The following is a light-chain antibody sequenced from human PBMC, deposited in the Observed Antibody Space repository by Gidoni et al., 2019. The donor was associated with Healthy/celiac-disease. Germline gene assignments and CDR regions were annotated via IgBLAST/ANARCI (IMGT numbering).Light chain of an antibody. Sequence: EMVMRQSPATLSVSPGERATPSCRASQGVSSNLAWYQQKPGQAPRLLIYGASTRATGIPARFSGSGSGTEFTLTISSLQSEDFAVYYCQQYNNWPPYTFGQGTKLEIK. CDR3: QQYNNWPPYT. CDR1: QGVSSN. V-gene: IGKV3-15*01. J-gene: IGKJ2*01. CDR2: GAS.